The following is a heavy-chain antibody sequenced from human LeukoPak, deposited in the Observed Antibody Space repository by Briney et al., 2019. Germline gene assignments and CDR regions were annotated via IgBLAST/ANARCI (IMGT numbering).Heavy chain of an antibody. V-gene: IGHV1-18*01. CDR2: ISAYNGNT. CDR3: ARGREASSSGETCYYYYYMDV. J-gene: IGHJ6*03. CDR1: GYTFTSYG. D-gene: IGHD2-15*01. Sequence: ASVKVSCKASGYTFTSYGISRVRQAPGEGLEWMGWISAYNGNTNYAQKLQGRVTMTTDTSTSTAYMELRSLRSDDTAVYYCARGREASSSGETCYYYYYMDVWGKGTTVTVSS.